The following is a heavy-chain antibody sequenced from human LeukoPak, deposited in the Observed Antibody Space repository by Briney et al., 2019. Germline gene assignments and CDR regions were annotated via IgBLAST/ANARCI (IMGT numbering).Heavy chain of an antibody. V-gene: IGHV3-11*01. Sequence: GGSLRLSCAASGFTFSDYYMSWIRQAPGKGLGWVSYISSSGSTIYYADSVKGRFTISRDNAKNSLYLQMNSLRAEDTAVYYCARDRRYCSGGSCYYYGMDVWGQGTTVTVSS. J-gene: IGHJ6*02. D-gene: IGHD2-15*01. CDR2: ISSSGSTI. CDR1: GFTFSDYY. CDR3: ARDRRYCSGGSCYYYGMDV.